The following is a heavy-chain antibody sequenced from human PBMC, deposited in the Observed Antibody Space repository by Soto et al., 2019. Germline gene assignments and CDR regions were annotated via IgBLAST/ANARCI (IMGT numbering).Heavy chain of an antibody. CDR3: ARDYCSGGGCRYSGSDY. Sequence: ASVKVSCKASGYTFTSYGISWVRQAPGQGLEWMGWISAYNGNTNYAQKLQGRVTMTTDTSTSTAYMELRSLRSDDTAVYYCARDYCSGGGCRYSGSDYWGQGTLVTVSS. CDR1: GYTFTSYG. J-gene: IGHJ4*02. V-gene: IGHV1-18*01. D-gene: IGHD2-8*02. CDR2: ISAYNGNT.